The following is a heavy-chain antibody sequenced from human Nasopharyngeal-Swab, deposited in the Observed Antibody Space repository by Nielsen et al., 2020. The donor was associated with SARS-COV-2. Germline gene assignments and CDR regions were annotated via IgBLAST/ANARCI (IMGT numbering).Heavy chain of an antibody. V-gene: IGHV3-74*01. Sequence: GGSLRLSCAASGYTFSSYWMHWVRQVPGKGLVWVARIDEYGGITDYADSVKGRFTISRDNAKNTLYLQMDSLRAEDTAVYYCARDVGGRDNYWGQGALVTVSS. J-gene: IGHJ4*02. CDR1: GYTFSSYW. CDR2: IDEYGGIT. CDR3: ARDVGGRDNY. D-gene: IGHD2-15*01.